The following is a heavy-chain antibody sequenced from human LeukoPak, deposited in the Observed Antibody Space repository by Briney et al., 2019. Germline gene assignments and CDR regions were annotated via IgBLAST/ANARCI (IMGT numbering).Heavy chain of an antibody. D-gene: IGHD6-13*01. V-gene: IGHV4-30-4*01. Sequence: SETLSLTCTVSGGSISSGDYYWSWIRQPPGKGLEWIGYIYYSGSTYYNPSLKSRVTISVDTSKNQFSLKLSSVTAADTAVYYCARASSAGWWFDPWGQGTLVTVSP. J-gene: IGHJ5*02. CDR1: GGSISSGDYY. CDR3: ARASSAGWWFDP. CDR2: IYYSGST.